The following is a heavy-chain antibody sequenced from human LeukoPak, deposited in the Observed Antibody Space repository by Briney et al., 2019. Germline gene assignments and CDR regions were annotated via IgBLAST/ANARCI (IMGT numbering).Heavy chain of an antibody. CDR3: AGQTGSGWYIVDY. D-gene: IGHD6-19*01. V-gene: IGHV5-51*01. CDR2: IYSGDSNT. J-gene: IGHJ4*02. CDR1: GYSFTSYW. Sequence: GESLKISCNGSGYSFTSYWIGWVRQMPGKGLEWMGIIYSGDSNTSYSPSFQGQVTISADKSISTAYLQWSSLKASDTAMYYCAGQTGSGWYIVDYWGQGTLVTVSS.